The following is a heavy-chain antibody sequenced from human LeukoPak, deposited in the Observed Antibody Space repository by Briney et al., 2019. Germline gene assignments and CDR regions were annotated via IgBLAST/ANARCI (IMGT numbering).Heavy chain of an antibody. CDR1: GGSISSGGYY. D-gene: IGHD6-19*01. CDR2: IYYSGGT. Sequence: PSQTLSLTCTVSGGSISSGGYYWSWIRQHPGKGLEWIGYIYYSGGTYYNPSLKGRVTISVDTSKNQFSLKLSSVTAADTAVYYCARWGSGLYFDYWGQGTLVTVSS. J-gene: IGHJ4*02. CDR3: ARWGSGLYFDY. V-gene: IGHV4-31*03.